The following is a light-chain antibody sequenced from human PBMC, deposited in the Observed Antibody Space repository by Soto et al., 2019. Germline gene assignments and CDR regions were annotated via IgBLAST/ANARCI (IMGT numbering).Light chain of an antibody. CDR1: NGDIGNYNF. CDR2: EVN. Sequence: QSALTQPPSASGSPGQSVAISCTGTNGDIGNYNFVSWYQQHPGKAPKLMIYEVNKRPSGVPDRFSGSKSGNTASLTVSGLQPEDEADYYCSSYAGSNNLLFGGGTKLTVL. CDR3: SSYAGSNNLL. J-gene: IGLJ2*01. V-gene: IGLV2-8*01.